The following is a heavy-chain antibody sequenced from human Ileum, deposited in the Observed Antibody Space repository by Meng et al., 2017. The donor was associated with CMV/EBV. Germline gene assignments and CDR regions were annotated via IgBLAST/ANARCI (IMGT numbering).Heavy chain of an antibody. CDR2: ISAYNGNT. J-gene: IGHJ6*02. Sequence: ASVKVSCKASGYTFTSYGISWVRQAPGQGLEWMGWISAYNGNTNYAQKLQGRVTMTTDTSTSTAYKGLRSLRSDDTAVYYCARDRRRYCSSTSCSHHYGMDVWGQGTTVTVSS. V-gene: IGHV1-18*01. CDR3: ARDRRRYCSSTSCSHHYGMDV. D-gene: IGHD2-2*01. CDR1: GYTFTSYG.